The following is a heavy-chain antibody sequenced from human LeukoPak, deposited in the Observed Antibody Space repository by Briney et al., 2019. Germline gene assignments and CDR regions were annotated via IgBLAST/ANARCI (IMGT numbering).Heavy chain of an antibody. Sequence: GGSLRLSCTASGFTFSNAWMSWVRQAPGKGLEWVAVISYDGSNKYYADSVKGRFTISRDNSKNTLYLQMNSLRAEDTAVYYCAKSVVGLTSAYGMDVWGQGTTVTVSS. CDR3: AKSVVGLTSAYGMDV. CDR1: GFTFSNAW. J-gene: IGHJ6*02. V-gene: IGHV3-30*18. CDR2: ISYDGSNK. D-gene: IGHD2-15*01.